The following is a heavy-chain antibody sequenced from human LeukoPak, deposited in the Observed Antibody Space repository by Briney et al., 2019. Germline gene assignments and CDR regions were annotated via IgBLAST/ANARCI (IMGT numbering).Heavy chain of an antibody. V-gene: IGHV3-23*01. Sequence: PGGSLRLSCAASGFTFSFYAMSCVRQAPGKGLEWVSAISGSGGSTYYADSVKGRFTISRDNSKNTLYLQMNSLRAEDTAVYYCEKALESGYVYYYYMDVWGKGITVTVSS. CDR2: ISGSGGST. D-gene: IGHD3-3*01. CDR1: GFTFSFYA. CDR3: EKALESGYVYYYYMDV. J-gene: IGHJ6*03.